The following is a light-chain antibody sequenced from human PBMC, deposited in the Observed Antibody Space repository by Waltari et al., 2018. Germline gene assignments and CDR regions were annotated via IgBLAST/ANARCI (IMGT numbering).Light chain of an antibody. V-gene: IGLV2-8*01. J-gene: IGLJ1*01. CDR3: SSYTGSTNNLYV. Sequence: QSALTQPPSASGSPGQSVAIPCTGTSSYVGAYNSVSWYQQHPGKAPKLIIYDVTKRPSGVPDRFSGSKSGNTAFLTVSGLQADDEADYHCSSYTGSTNNLYVFGTGTKVTVL. CDR1: SSYVGAYNS. CDR2: DVT.